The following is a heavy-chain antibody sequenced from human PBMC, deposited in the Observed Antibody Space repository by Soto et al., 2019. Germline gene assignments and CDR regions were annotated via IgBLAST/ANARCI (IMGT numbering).Heavy chain of an antibody. CDR1: GVTFSDYY. V-gene: IGHV3-11*01. CDR3: ARAAIVVSGSPYWYFDL. D-gene: IGHD3-22*01. Sequence: GGSQRHSCTASGVTFSDYYVIWIRPAPGKGLEWISYISSSGSSIYYADSVRGRFTISXDNAESSLYLQMTRLRAEDTAVYYCARAAIVVSGSPYWYFDLWGRGTLVTVSS. J-gene: IGHJ2*01. CDR2: ISSSGSSI.